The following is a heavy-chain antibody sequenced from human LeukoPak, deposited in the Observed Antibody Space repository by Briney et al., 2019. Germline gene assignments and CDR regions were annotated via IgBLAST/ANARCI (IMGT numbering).Heavy chain of an antibody. V-gene: IGHV1-69*13. CDR3: ARDLAITIFGVVIRTDAFDI. J-gene: IGHJ3*02. D-gene: IGHD3-3*01. Sequence: PVKVSCKASGGTFSSYAISLVRQAPGQGLEWVGGIIPIFGTANYAQKFQGRVTITADESTSTAYMELSSLRSEDTAVYYCARDLAITIFGVVIRTDAFDIWGQGTMVTVSS. CDR2: IIPIFGTA. CDR1: GGTFSSYA.